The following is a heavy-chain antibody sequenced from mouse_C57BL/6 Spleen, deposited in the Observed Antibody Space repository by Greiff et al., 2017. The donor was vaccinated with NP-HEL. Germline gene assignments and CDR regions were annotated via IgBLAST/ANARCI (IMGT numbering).Heavy chain of an antibody. J-gene: IGHJ1*03. CDR2: ISYDGSN. Sequence: DVKLQESGPGLVKPSQSLSLPCSVTGYSITSGYYWNWIRQFPGNKLEWMGYISYDGSNNYNPSLKNRISITRDTSKNQFFLKLNSVTTEDTATYYCARGDYYGSPRYFDVWGTGTTVTVSS. D-gene: IGHD1-1*01. V-gene: IGHV3-6*01. CDR3: ARGDYYGSPRYFDV. CDR1: GYSITSGYY.